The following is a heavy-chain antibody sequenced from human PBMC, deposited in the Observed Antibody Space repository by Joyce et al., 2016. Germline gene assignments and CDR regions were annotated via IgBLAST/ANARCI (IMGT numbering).Heavy chain of an antibody. D-gene: IGHD3-22*01. J-gene: IGHJ5*01. CDR2: IFSVGNH. CDR3: ARGRGRGYGQGTQASTPNWFDS. Sequence: QVQLQESGPGLVRPSQTLSLTCTVSGDSISRSDYFWNWIRQPPGKGLEWLGYIFSVGNHYYNPYLASRLSVSRDTSKNQFSLILTSVTAADTAVYYCARGRGRGYGQGTQASTPNWFDSWGQGTLVTVSS. CDR1: GDSISRSDYF. V-gene: IGHV4-30-4*01.